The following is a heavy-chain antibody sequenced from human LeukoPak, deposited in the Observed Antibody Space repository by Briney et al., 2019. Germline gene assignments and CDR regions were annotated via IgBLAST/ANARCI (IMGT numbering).Heavy chain of an antibody. CDR2: ISGSGGST. CDR1: GFTFSSYA. D-gene: IGHD3-10*01. V-gene: IGHV3-23*01. J-gene: IGHJ4*02. Sequence: GGSLRLSCAASGFTFSSYAMNWVRQAPGEGLEWVSAISGSGGSTYYADSVKGRFTISRDNSKNTLYLQMKSLRADDTAVYYCAKDDGSGTTDYWGQGTLVTVSS. CDR3: AKDDGSGTTDY.